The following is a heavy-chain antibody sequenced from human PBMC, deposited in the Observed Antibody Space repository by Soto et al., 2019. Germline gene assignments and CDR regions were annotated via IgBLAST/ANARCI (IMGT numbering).Heavy chain of an antibody. V-gene: IGHV3-66*03. J-gene: IGHJ5*02. D-gene: IGHD2-15*01. CDR1: GVTLSGNY. Sequence: PGGSLRLSCAASGVTLSGNYMWWTRQAPGKGLEWVSIADPVEGRFTICRDSSKNTLYLHMASLRAEDPGVSACFSVLHGFEWWQQLQAWIGPWGQGTLFTVS. CDR3: FSVLHGFEWWQQLQAWIGP.